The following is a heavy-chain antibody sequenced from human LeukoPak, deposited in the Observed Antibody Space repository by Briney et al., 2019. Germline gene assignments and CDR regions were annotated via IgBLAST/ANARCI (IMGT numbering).Heavy chain of an antibody. D-gene: IGHD2-2*01. V-gene: IGHV1-2*02. CDR2: INPNSGGT. CDR3: ATDCSSTSCYLFDP. Sequence: ASVKVSCKASGYTFTGYYMHWVRQAPGQGLEWTGWINPNSGGTNYAQKFQGRVTMTRDTSISTAYMELSGLRSDDTAVYYCATDCSSTSCYLFDPWGQGTLVTVSS. J-gene: IGHJ5*02. CDR1: GYTFTGYY.